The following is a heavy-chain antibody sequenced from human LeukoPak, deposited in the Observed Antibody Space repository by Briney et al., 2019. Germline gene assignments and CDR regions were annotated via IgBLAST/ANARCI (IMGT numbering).Heavy chain of an antibody. Sequence: PGGSLRLSCAASGFTFSSYGMHWVRQAPGKGLEWVAFIRYDGSNKYYADSVKGRFTISRDNSKNTLYLQMNSLRAEDTAVYYCAKESPYSNYNYYYMDVWGKGTTVTVSS. V-gene: IGHV3-30*02. J-gene: IGHJ6*03. CDR1: GFTFSSYG. CDR2: IRYDGSNK. D-gene: IGHD4-11*01. CDR3: AKESPYSNYNYYYMDV.